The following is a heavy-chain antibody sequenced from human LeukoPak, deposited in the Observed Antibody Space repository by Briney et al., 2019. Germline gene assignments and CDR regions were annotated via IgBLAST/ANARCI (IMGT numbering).Heavy chain of an antibody. J-gene: IGHJ4*02. Sequence: GGSLRLSCAASGFTFSSYSMNWVRQAPGKGLEWVSSISSSSSYIYYADSVKGRFTISRDNAKNSLYLQMNSLRAEDTAVYYCAADYGGNSVFDYWGQGTLVTASS. CDR1: GFTFSSYS. V-gene: IGHV3-21*01. CDR3: AADYGGNSVFDY. D-gene: IGHD4-23*01. CDR2: ISSSSSYI.